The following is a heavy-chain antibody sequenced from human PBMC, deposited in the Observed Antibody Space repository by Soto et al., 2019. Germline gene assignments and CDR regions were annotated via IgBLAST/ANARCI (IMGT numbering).Heavy chain of an antibody. Sequence: PSETLSLTCAVSGGSISSSNWWSWVRQPPGKGLEWIGEIYHSGSTNYNPSLKSRVTISVDKSKNQFSLKLSSVTAADTAVYYCARDYRLLSTPQGFDYWGQGTLVTVSS. CDR2: IYHSGST. J-gene: IGHJ4*02. CDR3: ARDYRLLSTPQGFDY. D-gene: IGHD3-10*01. V-gene: IGHV4-4*02. CDR1: GGSISSSNW.